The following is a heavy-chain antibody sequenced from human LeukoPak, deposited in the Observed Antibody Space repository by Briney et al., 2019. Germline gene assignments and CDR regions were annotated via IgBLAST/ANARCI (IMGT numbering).Heavy chain of an antibody. V-gene: IGHV3-30*02. CDR2: VHYDGSNK. CDR3: ANQRRDSNSSPFRYHFDY. J-gene: IGHJ4*02. D-gene: IGHD6-6*01. Sequence: GGSLRLSCAASGFTFSSYGMHWVRQAPGKGLEWVAFVHYDGSNKYYADSVKGRFTISRDNSKNTLYLQMNSLRAEDTAVYYCANQRRDSNSSPFRYHFDYWGQGTLVTVSS. CDR1: GFTFSSYG.